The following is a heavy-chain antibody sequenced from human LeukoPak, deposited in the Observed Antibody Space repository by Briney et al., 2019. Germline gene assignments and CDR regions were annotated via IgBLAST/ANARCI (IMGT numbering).Heavy chain of an antibody. V-gene: IGHV4-30-2*01. CDR1: GGSISSGGYS. J-gene: IGHJ5*02. CDR3: XXXXXXXXXXXDGWFDP. Sequence: SETLSLTCAVSGGSISSGGYSWSWIRQPPGKGLEWIGYIYHSGSTYYNPSLKSRVTISVDRSKNQFSLKLSSVTAADTAVYYXXXXXXXXXXXXDGWFDPWGQGTLVTVSS. CDR2: IYHSGST.